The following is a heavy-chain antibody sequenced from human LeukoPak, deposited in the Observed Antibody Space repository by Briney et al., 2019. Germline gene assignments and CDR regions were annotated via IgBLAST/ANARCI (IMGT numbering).Heavy chain of an antibody. CDR3: ASARDTRGRTPFDI. V-gene: IGHV4-59*08. CDR1: GGSISSYY. CDR2: IYYSGST. J-gene: IGHJ3*02. Sequence: PSETLSLTCTVSGGSISSYYWSWIRQPPGKGLEWIGYIYYSGSTNYNPSLKSRVTISVDTSKNQFSLKLSSVTAADTAVYYCASARDTRGRTPFDIWGQGTMVTVSS. D-gene: IGHD3-10*01.